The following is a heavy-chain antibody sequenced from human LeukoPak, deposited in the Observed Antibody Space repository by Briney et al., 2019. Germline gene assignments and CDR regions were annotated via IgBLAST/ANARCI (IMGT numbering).Heavy chain of an antibody. CDR2: ISSSGGST. Sequence: GGSLRLSCAASGFTFSSYAMSWVRQAPGKGLEWVSAISSSGGSTYYADSVKGRFTISRDNSKNTLYLQMNSLRAEDTAVYYCARASLLGYCSSTSCYQFDYWGQGTLVTVSS. J-gene: IGHJ4*02. V-gene: IGHV3-23*01. D-gene: IGHD2-2*01. CDR1: GFTFSSYA. CDR3: ARASLLGYCSSTSCYQFDY.